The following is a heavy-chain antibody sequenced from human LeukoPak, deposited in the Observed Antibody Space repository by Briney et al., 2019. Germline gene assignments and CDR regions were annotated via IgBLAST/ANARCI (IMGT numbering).Heavy chain of an antibody. J-gene: IGHJ5*02. CDR1: GGSISSYY. D-gene: IGHD3-3*01. V-gene: IGHV4-59*12. CDR2: IYFNGST. CDR3: ARELTLRNWFDP. Sequence: SETLSLTCTVSGGSISSYYWSWFRQPPGKGLEWIGYIYFNGSTKYNPSLKSRVTISVDTSKNQFSLKLNSVTAADTALYYCARELTLRNWFDPWGQGTLVTVSS.